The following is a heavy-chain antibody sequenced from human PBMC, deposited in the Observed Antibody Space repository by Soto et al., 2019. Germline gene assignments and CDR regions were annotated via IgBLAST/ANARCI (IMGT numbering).Heavy chain of an antibody. CDR3: AAVKGPITTYSSGWNFGY. CDR2: IVVGSGNT. J-gene: IGHJ4*02. CDR1: GFTFTSSA. D-gene: IGHD6-19*01. V-gene: IGHV1-58*01. Sequence: GASVKVSCKASGFTFTSSAVQWVRQARGQRLEWIGWIVVGSGNTNYAQKFQERVTITRDMSTSTAYMELSSLRSEDTAVYYCAAVKGPITTYSSGWNFGYWGQGTLVTVSS.